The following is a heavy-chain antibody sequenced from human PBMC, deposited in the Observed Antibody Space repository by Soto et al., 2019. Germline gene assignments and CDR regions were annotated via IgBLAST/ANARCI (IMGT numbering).Heavy chain of an antibody. Sequence: GASVKVSCKASGYTFTSYGFSWVRQAPGQGLEWMGWINGYTGNTHYAQKFQGSVTMTTDTSTSTAYMELWTLISDDTAVYYCARSWVTGKGGMDVWGQGTTVTVS. V-gene: IGHV1-18*01. CDR2: INGYTGNT. CDR3: ARSWVTGKGGMDV. J-gene: IGHJ6*02. D-gene: IGHD3-16*01. CDR1: GYTFTSYG.